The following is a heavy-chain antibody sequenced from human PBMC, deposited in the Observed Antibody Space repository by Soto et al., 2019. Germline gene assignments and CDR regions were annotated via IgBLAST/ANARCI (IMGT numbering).Heavy chain of an antibody. CDR2: IKQDGSES. V-gene: IGHV3-7*01. Sequence: SCAASGFTFSNYWMSWVRQAPGKGLEWVANIKQDGSESNYADSVKGRFTISRDNAENSLYLQMTSLRAEDTAVYYCASARHIGPWGQGTLVTVSS. CDR1: GFTFSNYW. CDR3: ASARHIGP. D-gene: IGHD2-21*01. J-gene: IGHJ5*02.